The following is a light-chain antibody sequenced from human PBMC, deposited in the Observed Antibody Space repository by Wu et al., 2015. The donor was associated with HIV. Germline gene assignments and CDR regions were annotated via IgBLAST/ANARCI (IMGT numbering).Light chain of an antibody. CDR3: QRYGSSPYT. J-gene: IGKJ2*01. V-gene: IGKV1-27*01. CDR1: QGISNF. CDR2: AAS. Sequence: DIQMTQSPSSLSASVGDRVTITCRAGQGISNFLAWYQQKPGKPPKVLIYAASTLQSGVPSRFSGSGSGTDFTLTISRLEPEDFTVYYCQRYGSSPYTFGQGTKLEIK.